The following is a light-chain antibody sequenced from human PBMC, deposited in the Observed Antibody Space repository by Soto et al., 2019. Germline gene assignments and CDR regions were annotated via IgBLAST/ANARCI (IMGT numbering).Light chain of an antibody. CDR2: GAS. Sequence: DLQMTQSPSSLSASVGDRVTITCRASQDISSWLAWYQQKPEKAPRSLIYGASSLQSGVPSRFSGSGYGTNFTLTISSLQPEDSAAYYCQQYNRYPLTFGGGTKVEIK. V-gene: IGKV1D-16*01. J-gene: IGKJ4*01. CDR1: QDISSW. CDR3: QQYNRYPLT.